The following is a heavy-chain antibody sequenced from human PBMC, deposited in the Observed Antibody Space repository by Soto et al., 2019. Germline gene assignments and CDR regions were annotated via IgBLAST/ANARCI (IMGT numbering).Heavy chain of an antibody. Sequence: PWWSLRLSCSASVFPFGDNAMSWFRQAPGKGLEWVSGISDSGATTYYADSVRGRFTISRDNSKNTLYLQMKSLRAEDSASYYCAKEDTSSGSLDYWGQGALVTVSS. V-gene: IGHV3-23*01. J-gene: IGHJ4*02. CDR3: AKEDTSSGSLDY. D-gene: IGHD6-19*01. CDR2: ISDSGATT. CDR1: VFPFGDNA.